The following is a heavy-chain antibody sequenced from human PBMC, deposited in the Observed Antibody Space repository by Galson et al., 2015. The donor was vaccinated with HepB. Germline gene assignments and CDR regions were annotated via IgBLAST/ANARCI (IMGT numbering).Heavy chain of an antibody. D-gene: IGHD6-19*01. CDR1: GFTFSSYA. CDR3: VRDGWYSSTIRTSYYFDY. V-gene: IGHV3-64D*06. J-gene: IGHJ4*02. Sequence: SLRLSCAASGFTFSSYAMHWVRQAPGKGLEYVSAISSNGGSTYYADSVKGRFTISRDNSKNTLYLQMSSLRAEDTAVYYCVRDGWYSSTIRTSYYFDYWGQGTLVTVSS. CDR2: ISSNGGST.